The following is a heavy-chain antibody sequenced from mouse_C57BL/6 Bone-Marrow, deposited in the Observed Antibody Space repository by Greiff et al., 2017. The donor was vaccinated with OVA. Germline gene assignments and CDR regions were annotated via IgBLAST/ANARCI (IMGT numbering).Heavy chain of an antibody. D-gene: IGHD4-1*01. CDR1: GYSITSGYY. CDR3: ARDPGSY. CDR2: ISYDGSN. J-gene: IGHJ2*01. V-gene: IGHV3-6*01. Sequence: ESGPGLVKPSQSLSLTCSVTGYSITSGYYWNWIRQFPGNKLEWMGYISYDGSNNYNPSLKNRISITRDTSKNQFFLKLNSVTTEDTATYYCARDPGSYWGQGTTLTVSS.